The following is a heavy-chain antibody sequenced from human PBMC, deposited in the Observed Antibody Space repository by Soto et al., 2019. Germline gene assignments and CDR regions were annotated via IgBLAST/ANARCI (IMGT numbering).Heavy chain of an antibody. Sequence: QVQLVQSGTEVKPPGASVRVSCKASGYTFTSYGISWVRQAPGQGLEWMAWISAYNGYTKYAKKLQGRVTMTTDTSTSTTYMELRRLRSDDTAVYYCARGGVVTAIPGAFDIWGQGTMVTVSS. V-gene: IGHV1-18*01. D-gene: IGHD2-21*02. J-gene: IGHJ3*02. CDR2: ISAYNGYT. CDR1: GYTFTSYG. CDR3: ARGGVVTAIPGAFDI.